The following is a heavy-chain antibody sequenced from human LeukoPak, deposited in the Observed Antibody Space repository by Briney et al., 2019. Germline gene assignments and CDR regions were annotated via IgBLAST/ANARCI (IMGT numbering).Heavy chain of an antibody. J-gene: IGHJ4*02. CDR1: GYAFISYA. CDR3: ARGGGYCSSPSCYEFDY. CDR2: SNAGTGDT. D-gene: IGHD2-2*01. Sequence: ASVKVSCKASGYAFISYAMHWVRQAPGQRLEWMGWSNAGTGDTKYSQDFQGRVTITRDTSASTVYMELSSLRSEDMAVYYCARGGGYCSSPSCYEFDYWGQGTLVTVSS. V-gene: IGHV1-3*02.